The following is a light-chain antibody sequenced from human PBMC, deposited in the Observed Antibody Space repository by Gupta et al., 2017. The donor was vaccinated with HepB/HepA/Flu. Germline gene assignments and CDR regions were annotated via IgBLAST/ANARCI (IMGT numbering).Light chain of an antibody. J-gene: IGLJ2*01. CDR1: SSNGGRNG. V-gene: IGLV1-44*01. CDR3: AARDDSLSGWF. CDR2: SDN. Sequence: QSVLTQPPSASGTPGQRVTISCSGSSSNGGRNGVHWYQQLPGTAPKLLIHSDNERPSGVPDRISGSRSGTSASLAISGLQSEDEADYYCAARDDSLSGWFFGGGTKLTVL.